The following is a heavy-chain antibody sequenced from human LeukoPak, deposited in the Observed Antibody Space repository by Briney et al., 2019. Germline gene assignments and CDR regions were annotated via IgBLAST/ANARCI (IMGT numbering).Heavy chain of an antibody. V-gene: IGHV1-46*01. CDR2: INPSGGST. Sequence: ASVKVSCKASGYTFTSYGISWVRQAPGQGLEWMGIINPSGGSTSYAQKFQGRVTMTRDTSTSTVYMELSSLRSEDTAVYYCASIAAAGTGYYFDYWGQGTLVTVSS. J-gene: IGHJ4*02. D-gene: IGHD6-13*01. CDR1: GYTFTSYG. CDR3: ASIAAAGTGYYFDY.